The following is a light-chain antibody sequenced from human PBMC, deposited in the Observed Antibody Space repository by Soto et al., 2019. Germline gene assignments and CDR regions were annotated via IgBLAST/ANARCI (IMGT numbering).Light chain of an antibody. CDR1: QTVRNNY. CDR3: QQYGNSPWT. J-gene: IGKJ1*01. V-gene: IGKV3-20*01. CDR2: DAS. Sequence: EVVLTQSPGTLSLSPGERATLSCRASQTVRNNYLAWYQQKPGQAPRLLIYDASSRATGIPDRFSGTGSGTDFTLTISRLEPEDFAVYYCQQYGNSPWTFGQGTKVDIK.